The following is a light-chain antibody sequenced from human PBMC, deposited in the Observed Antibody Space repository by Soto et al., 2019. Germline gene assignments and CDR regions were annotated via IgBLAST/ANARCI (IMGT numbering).Light chain of an antibody. V-gene: IGKV3-20*01. CDR2: GAT. CDR3: QQYGSSPLT. CDR1: QSVSSSY. J-gene: IGKJ4*01. Sequence: EIVLTQSPGTLSLSPGERATLSCRASQSVSSSYLACYQQKPGQAPRLLIYGATSRATGIPDRFSGSASGTDFTLTISRLEPEDFAVYYCQQYGSSPLTFGGGTKVEIK.